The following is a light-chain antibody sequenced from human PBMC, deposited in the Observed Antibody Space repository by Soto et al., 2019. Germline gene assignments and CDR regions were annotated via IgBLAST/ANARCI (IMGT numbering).Light chain of an antibody. CDR1: SSDVGAYDY. J-gene: IGLJ1*01. Sequence: QSALTQPASVSGSPGQSTTISCAGTSSDVGAYDYVSWYQQHPDKVPKLLIYDVNNRPSGVSNRFSGSKSGNTASLTIAGLQAEDEADYYCNSFTSSSTHVFGTGTKVTVL. V-gene: IGLV2-14*03. CDR3: NSFTSSSTHV. CDR2: DVN.